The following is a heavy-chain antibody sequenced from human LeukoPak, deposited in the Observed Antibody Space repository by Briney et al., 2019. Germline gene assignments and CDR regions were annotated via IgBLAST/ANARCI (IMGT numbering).Heavy chain of an antibody. V-gene: IGHV4-34*01. CDR1: GGSFSGYY. CDR3: ARGLDVWSGYYHY. D-gene: IGHD3-3*01. Sequence: ASETLSLTCAVYGGSFSGYYWSCIRQPPGKGLEWIGEINHSGSTNYNPSLKSRVTISVDTSKNQFSLKLSSVAAADTAVYYCARGLDVWSGYYHYWGQGTLVTVSS. CDR2: INHSGST. J-gene: IGHJ4*02.